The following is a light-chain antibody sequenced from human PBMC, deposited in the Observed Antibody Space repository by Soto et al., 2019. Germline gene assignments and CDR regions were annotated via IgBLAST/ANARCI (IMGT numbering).Light chain of an antibody. CDR1: QGISNY. V-gene: IGKV1-27*01. J-gene: IGKJ1*01. CDR3: QRYNNAPRT. Sequence: DIQMTPSPSSLSGSLGDSVTITCRASQGISNYLAWYQQRPVKAPTLLFYAASTLQSGVPSRVIGIGSGTDFTIPTSSRQSGDVATYYCQRYNNAPRTFGQGTNVESK. CDR2: AAS.